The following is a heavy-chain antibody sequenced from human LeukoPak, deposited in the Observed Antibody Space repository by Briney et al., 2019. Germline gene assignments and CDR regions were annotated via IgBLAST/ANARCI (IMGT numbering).Heavy chain of an antibody. D-gene: IGHD3-9*01. V-gene: IGHV3-20*04. CDR3: ARGRDYDILTGPFDY. J-gene: IGHJ4*02. CDR1: GFTFSSYA. CDR2: INWNGGST. Sequence: PGGSLRLSCAASGFTFSSYAMSWVRQAPGKGLEWVSGINWNGGSTGYADSVKGRFTISRDNAKNSLYLQMNSLRAEDTALYYCARGRDYDILTGPFDYWGQGTLVTVSS.